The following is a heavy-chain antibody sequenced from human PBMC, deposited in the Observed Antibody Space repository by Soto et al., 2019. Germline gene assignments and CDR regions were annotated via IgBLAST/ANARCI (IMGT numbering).Heavy chain of an antibody. V-gene: IGHV1-69*13. CDR3: AKVRYSSPMGYYYGMDV. Sequence: SVKVSCKASRVAFSKFIVTWVRQAPGLGLEWVGGIIPIFGTANYAQKFQGRVTITADESTSTSYMEVSNLRSEDTAVYYCAKVRYSSPMGYYYGMDVWGQGTTVTVSS. CDR2: IIPIFGTA. D-gene: IGHD6-19*01. CDR1: RVAFSKFI. J-gene: IGHJ6*02.